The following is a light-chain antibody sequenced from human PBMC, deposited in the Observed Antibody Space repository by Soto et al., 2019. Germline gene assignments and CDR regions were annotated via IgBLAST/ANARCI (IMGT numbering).Light chain of an antibody. V-gene: IGKV3-20*01. J-gene: IGKJ1*01. CDR2: GAS. Sequence: EIVVTQSPGILSLSPGERATLSCRASQSVSSSYLAWHQQQPGQAPRLLIYGASSRATVIPVRVSGSGSGTDLTLTISILEPEDYAVYYCQQYGSSPSTWTFGQGTKVEIK. CDR3: QQYGSSPSTWT. CDR1: QSVSSSY.